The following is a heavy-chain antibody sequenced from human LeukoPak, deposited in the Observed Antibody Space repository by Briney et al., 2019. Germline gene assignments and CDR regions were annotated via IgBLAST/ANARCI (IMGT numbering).Heavy chain of an antibody. Sequence: SETLSLTCTVSGGSISSYYWSWIRQPPGKGLELIGYIYYSGSTNYNPSLKSRVTISVDTSKNQLSLKLSSVTAADTAVYYCARIHRRADSSGYYYEDWYFDLWGRGTLVTVSS. CDR3: ARIHRRADSSGYYYEDWYFDL. D-gene: IGHD3-22*01. CDR1: GGSISSYY. CDR2: IYYSGST. J-gene: IGHJ2*01. V-gene: IGHV4-59*08.